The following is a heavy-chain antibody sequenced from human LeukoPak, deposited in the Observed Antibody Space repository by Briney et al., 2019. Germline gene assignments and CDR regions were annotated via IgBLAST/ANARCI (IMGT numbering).Heavy chain of an antibody. D-gene: IGHD2-2*01. J-gene: IGHJ6*03. Sequence: ASVKVPCKASGGTFSSYAISWVRQAPGQGLEWMGGIIPIFGTANYAQKLQGRVTITADKSTSTAYMELSSLRSEDTAVCYCATLGYCSSTSCPYYYYMDVWGKGTTVTVSS. CDR3: ATLGYCSSTSCPYYYYMDV. V-gene: IGHV1-69*06. CDR1: GGTFSSYA. CDR2: IIPIFGTA.